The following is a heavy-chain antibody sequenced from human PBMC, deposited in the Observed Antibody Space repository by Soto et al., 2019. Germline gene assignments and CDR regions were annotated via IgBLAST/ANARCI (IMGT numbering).Heavy chain of an antibody. V-gene: IGHV3-30*03. D-gene: IGHD1-7*01. Sequence: GGSLRLSCAASGFTFSSYGMHWVRQAPGKGLEWVAVISYDGSNKYYADSVKGRFTISRDNSKNTLYLQMNSLRAEDTAVYYCAHAGTTPDAFDIWGQGTMVTVSS. CDR3: AHAGTTPDAFDI. CDR2: ISYDGSNK. CDR1: GFTFSSYG. J-gene: IGHJ3*02.